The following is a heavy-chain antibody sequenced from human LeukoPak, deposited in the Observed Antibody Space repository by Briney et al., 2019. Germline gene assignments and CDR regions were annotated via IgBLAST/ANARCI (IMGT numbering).Heavy chain of an antibody. CDR1: GYTLTSYY. J-gene: IGHJ1*01. CDR3: ARGDGGGSPLQH. CDR2: IDPNSADT. Sequence: ASVKVSCKASGYTLTSYYLHWVRQAPGQGLEWVGWIDPNSADTHSAQKFQVRLSLTKDTSVSTAYMLLNSPRSDDSAVYFCARGDGGGSPLQHWGQGTLVTVSS. V-gene: IGHV1-2*02. D-gene: IGHD2-15*01.